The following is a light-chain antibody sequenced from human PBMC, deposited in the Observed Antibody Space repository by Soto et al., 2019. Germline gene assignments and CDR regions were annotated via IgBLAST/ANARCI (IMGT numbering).Light chain of an antibody. CDR2: GAS. J-gene: IGKJ1*01. V-gene: IGKV3-15*01. CDR3: QQYNNWPRT. CDR1: QSVSSN. Sequence: EIVMTQSPATLSVSPGERATLSCRASQSVSSNLAWYQQKPGQAPNLLIYGASTRATGIPARFSGSGSGTEFTLTISSLQSVDFAVYYCQQYNNWPRTFGQGTKVEIK.